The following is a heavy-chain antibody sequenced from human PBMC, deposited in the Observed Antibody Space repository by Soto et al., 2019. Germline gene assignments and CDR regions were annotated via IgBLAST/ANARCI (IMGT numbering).Heavy chain of an antibody. CDR1: GFTFSSYS. V-gene: IGHV3-48*02. CDR3: SIDVKAAAASELAHDAFDI. D-gene: IGHD6-13*01. Sequence: PGGPFRLSFAASGFTFSSYSMNWVRQAPGKVLELVSYISSSSNTIYYAYSGKGRFTISRDNDNNSLYLKMNSMRDEDTAVYYCSIDVKAAAASELAHDAFDIWGHGTMVTASS. J-gene: IGHJ3*02. CDR2: ISSSSNTI.